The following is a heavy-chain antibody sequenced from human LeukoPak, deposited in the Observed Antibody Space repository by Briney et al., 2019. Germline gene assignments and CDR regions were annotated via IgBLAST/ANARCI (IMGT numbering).Heavy chain of an antibody. Sequence: KPGGSLRLSCAVFGFSFSDYNMNWVRQAPGKGLEWISYVGRDSGTMYADSVKGRFTAARDNTRESLYLQMDGLRAEDTAVYHCVVEEVVTTPKGPSRIDYWGQGILVTVSS. CDR2: VGRDSGT. CDR3: VVEEVVTTPKGPSRIDY. J-gene: IGHJ4*02. V-gene: IGHV3-11*04. D-gene: IGHD2-21*02. CDR1: GFSFSDYN.